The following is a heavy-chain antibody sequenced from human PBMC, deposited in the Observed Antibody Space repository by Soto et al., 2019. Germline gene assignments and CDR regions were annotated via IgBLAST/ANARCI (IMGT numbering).Heavy chain of an antibody. CDR2: ISSTSTII. V-gene: IGHV3-48*02. CDR1: GLTFSSYD. CDR3: APCRGSYLGYFEY. J-gene: IGHJ4*02. Sequence: GGSLRLSCAVSGLTFSSYDMNWVRQAPGKGLQWLSYISSTSTIIYYTDSVKGRFTISRDNAKNSLYLQMNTLRDEDTAVYYCAPCRGSYLGYFEYWGQGTLVTVSS. D-gene: IGHD1-26*01.